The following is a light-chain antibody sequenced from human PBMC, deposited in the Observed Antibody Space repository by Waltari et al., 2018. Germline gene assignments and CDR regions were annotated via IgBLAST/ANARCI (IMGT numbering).Light chain of an antibody. Sequence: DIQMTPSPSYLSASVGDRVTIICRASQNIGCYLNWYQQKPGRAPKLLISTASTLQSGVSARFGGSGSGTDFTLTISSLQPEDFATYHCQQSYSNLVTFGGGTKVEIK. CDR3: QQSYSNLVT. V-gene: IGKV1-39*01. CDR1: QNIGCY. CDR2: TAS. J-gene: IGKJ4*01.